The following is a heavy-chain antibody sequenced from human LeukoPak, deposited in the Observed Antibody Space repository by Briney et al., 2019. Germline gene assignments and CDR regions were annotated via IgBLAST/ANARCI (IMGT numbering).Heavy chain of an antibody. CDR1: GGSFRGYY. J-gene: IGHJ4*02. CDR2: INHSGST. Sequence: SETLSLTCAVYGGSFRGYYWSWIRQPPGKGLDWIGEINHSGSTNYNPSLKSRVTISVDTSKNQFSLKLSSVTAADTAVYYCARGSGYSYGFIDYWGQGTLVTVSS. CDR3: ARGSGYSYGFIDY. V-gene: IGHV4-34*01. D-gene: IGHD5-18*01.